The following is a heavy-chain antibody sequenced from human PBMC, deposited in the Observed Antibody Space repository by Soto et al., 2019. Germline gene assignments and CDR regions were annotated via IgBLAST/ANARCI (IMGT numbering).Heavy chain of an antibody. D-gene: IGHD3-3*01. J-gene: IGHJ6*02. CDR1: GFSFNNFA. CDR3: GRDLHTIFGVVIRGSALDV. Sequence: EVQLLESGGDFVQSGGSLRLTCTASGFSFNNFAMTWVRQLPGKGLEWVAGISGSGFATYYADSVKGRFTISRDNSKNAVFLEMNRLRAEDTAVYYCGRDLHTIFGVVIRGSALDVWGQGTTVTVSS. V-gene: IGHV3-23*01. CDR2: ISGSGFAT.